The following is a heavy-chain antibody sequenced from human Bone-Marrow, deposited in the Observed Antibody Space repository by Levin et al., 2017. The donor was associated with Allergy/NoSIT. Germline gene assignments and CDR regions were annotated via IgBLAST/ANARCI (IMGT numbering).Heavy chain of an antibody. Sequence: GGSLRLSCAASGFTFSSYAMTWVRQAPGKGLEWVSAISHSGFGTYYADSVKGRFTISRDNSRNTLYLQMNSLTAEDTAVYYCAKSGRIDYYDSSGYYFDYWGQGTLVTVSS. D-gene: IGHD3-22*01. CDR2: ISHSGFGT. V-gene: IGHV3-23*01. J-gene: IGHJ4*02. CDR3: AKSGRIDYYDSSGYYFDY. CDR1: GFTFSSYA.